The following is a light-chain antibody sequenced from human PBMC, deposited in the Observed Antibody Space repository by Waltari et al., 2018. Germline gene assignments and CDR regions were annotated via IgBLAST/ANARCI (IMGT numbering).Light chain of an antibody. CDR3: LQSDSLPLT. CDR1: EDIRND. V-gene: IGKV1-33*01. J-gene: IGKJ4*01. CDR2: DAS. Sequence: DIQMTQSTSSLSASVGDSVTITCQASEDIRNDLNWYQQRPGKAPNLLVYDASNLKSGAPPRFSGSGSGTSFTLTIANLQPADFATYYCLQSDSLPLTFGGGTRVEIK.